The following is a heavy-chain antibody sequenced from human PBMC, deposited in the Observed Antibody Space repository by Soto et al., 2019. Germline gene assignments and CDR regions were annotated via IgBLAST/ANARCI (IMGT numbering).Heavy chain of an antibody. CDR1: GFTFSSYA. V-gene: IGHV3-23*01. J-gene: IGHJ4*02. CDR3: ARDNGNYGSGSFAH. D-gene: IGHD3-10*01. Sequence: ESGGGLVQPGGSLRLSCAASGFTFSSYALSWVRQAPGKGLEWVSALSGTGDSADYANSVKGRFTISRDDSKTTLYLVMSSLRVEDTAIYYCARDNGNYGSGSFAHWGQGTLVTVSS. CDR2: LSGTGDSA.